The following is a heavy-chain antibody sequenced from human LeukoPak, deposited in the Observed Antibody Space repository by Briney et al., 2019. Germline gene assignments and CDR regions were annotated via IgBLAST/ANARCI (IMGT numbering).Heavy chain of an antibody. Sequence: GGSLRLSCAASGFTFSSYAMSWVRQAPGKGLEWVSYISSSGSTIYYADSVKGRFTISRDNSKDMLYLQMNSLRAEDTAVYYCAKAAFWSGYKGGAFDYWGQGTLVTVSS. CDR2: ISSSGSTI. D-gene: IGHD3-3*01. CDR3: AKAAFWSGYKGGAFDY. CDR1: GFTFSSYA. J-gene: IGHJ4*02. V-gene: IGHV3-23*01.